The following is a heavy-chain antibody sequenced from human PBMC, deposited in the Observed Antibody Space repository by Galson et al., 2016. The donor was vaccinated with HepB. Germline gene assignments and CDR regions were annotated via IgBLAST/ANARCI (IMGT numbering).Heavy chain of an antibody. CDR2: IWYDGNNK. CDR1: GFTFNNYG. CDR3: AKFASGTYYLDSFDY. V-gene: IGHV3-33*06. D-gene: IGHD3-10*01. J-gene: IGHJ4*02. Sequence: SLRLSCAASGFTFNNYGMHWVRQAPGKGLEWVALIWYDGNNKNYADSVKGRFTISRDNFKNTLYLQMNSLRAEDTAVYYCAKFASGTYYLDSFDYWGQGTLVTVSS.